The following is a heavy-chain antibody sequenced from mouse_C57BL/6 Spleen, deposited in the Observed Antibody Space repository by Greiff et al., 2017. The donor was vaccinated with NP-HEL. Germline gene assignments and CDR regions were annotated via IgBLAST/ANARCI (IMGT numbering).Heavy chain of an antibody. CDR3: ARRGYGNYPDY. J-gene: IGHJ2*01. Sequence: VKLQQPGAELVMPGASVKLSCKASGYTFTSYWMHWVKQRPGQGLEWIGEIDPSDSYTNYNQKFKGKSTLTVDKSSSTAYMQLSSLTSEDSAVYYCARRGYGNYPDYWGQGTTLTVSS. CDR1: GYTFTSYW. V-gene: IGHV1-69*01. CDR2: IDPSDSYT. D-gene: IGHD2-1*01.